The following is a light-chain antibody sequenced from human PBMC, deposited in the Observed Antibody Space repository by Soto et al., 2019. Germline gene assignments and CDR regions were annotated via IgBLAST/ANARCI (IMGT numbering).Light chain of an antibody. CDR1: QSVSSSY. V-gene: IGKV3-20*01. CDR2: GAS. J-gene: IGKJ1*01. Sequence: LTQSPGTLSLSPGERATLSCRASQSVSSSYLAWYQQKPGQAPRLLIYGASSRATGIPDRFSGSGSGTDFTLTISRLEPEDFAVYYCQQYGSSPRTFGQGTKVDI. CDR3: QQYGSSPRT.